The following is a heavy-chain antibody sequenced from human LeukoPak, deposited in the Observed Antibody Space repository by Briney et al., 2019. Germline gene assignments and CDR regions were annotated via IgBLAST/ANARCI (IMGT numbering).Heavy chain of an antibody. D-gene: IGHD1-26*01. V-gene: IGHV4-59*13. CDR1: GGSLSTYY. CDR2: IYYSGSS. CDR3: ARWGEGGTTWIFDY. J-gene: IGHJ4*02. Sequence: SETLSLTCTVSGGSLSTYYWSWIRQPPGKGLEGIGYIYYSGSSNYTPSLKSRVTISVDSSKNQFSLKLNSVTAADTAVYYCARWGEGGTTWIFDYWGQGTLVIVYS.